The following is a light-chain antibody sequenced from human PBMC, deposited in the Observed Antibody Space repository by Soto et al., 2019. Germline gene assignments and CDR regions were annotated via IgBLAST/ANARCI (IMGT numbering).Light chain of an antibody. V-gene: IGKV3-15*01. CDR2: GAS. Sequence: EIGMTQSPATLSVSPGERATLSCRASESVSSNLAWYQQKPGQAPRLLIYGASTRATGIPARFSGSGSGTEFTLTISSLQPEDFALYYCQQYNNWLTFGGGTKVEIK. CDR3: QQYNNWLT. J-gene: IGKJ4*01. CDR1: ESVSSN.